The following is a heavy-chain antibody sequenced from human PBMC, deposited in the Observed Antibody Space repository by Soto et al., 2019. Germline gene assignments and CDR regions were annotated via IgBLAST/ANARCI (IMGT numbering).Heavy chain of an antibody. J-gene: IGHJ4*02. D-gene: IGHD5-12*01. CDR3: ARARWLRSSFHY. CDR1: GGSFSGYY. Sequence: QVQLQQWGAGRLKPSETLSLTCAVYGGSFSGYYWSWIRQPPGKGLEWIGEINHSGSTNYNPSLKSRVTISVDTAKNQFSLKLSSVTAADTAVYYCARARWLRSSFHYWGQGTLVTVSS. CDR2: INHSGST. V-gene: IGHV4-34*01.